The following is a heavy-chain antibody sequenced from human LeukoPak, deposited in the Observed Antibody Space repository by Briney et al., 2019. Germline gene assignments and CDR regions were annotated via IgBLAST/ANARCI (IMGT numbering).Heavy chain of an antibody. CDR1: GYTFTSYG. V-gene: IGHV1-18*01. CDR2: ISAYNGNT. CDR3: ARGADTIVGATHPFDP. Sequence: ASVKVSCKASGYTFTSYGISWVRQAPGQGLEWMGWISAYNGNTNYAQKLQGRVTMTTDTSTSTAYMELRSLRSDDTAVYYCARGADTIVGATHPFDPWGQGTLVTVSS. D-gene: IGHD1-26*01. J-gene: IGHJ5*02.